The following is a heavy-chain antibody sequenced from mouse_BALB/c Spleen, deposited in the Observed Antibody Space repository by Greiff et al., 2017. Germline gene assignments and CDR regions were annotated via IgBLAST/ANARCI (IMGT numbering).Heavy chain of an antibody. Sequence: VQLQESGPELVKPGASVRISCKASGYTFTSYYIHWVKQRPGQGLEWIGWIYPGNVNTKYNEKFKGKATLTADKSSSTAYMQLSSLTSEDSAVYFCARSTGTYFDYWGQGTTLTVSS. D-gene: IGHD4-1*01. J-gene: IGHJ2*01. CDR3: ARSTGTYFDY. V-gene: IGHV1S56*01. CDR2: IYPGNVNT. CDR1: GYTFTSYY.